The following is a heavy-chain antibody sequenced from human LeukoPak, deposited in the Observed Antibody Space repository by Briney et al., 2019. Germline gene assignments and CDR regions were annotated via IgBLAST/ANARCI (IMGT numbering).Heavy chain of an antibody. Sequence: GASVKVSCKASGYTFTSYYMHWVRQAPGQRLEWMGWINAGNGNTKYSQKFQGRVTITRDTSASTAYMELSSLRSEDTAVYYCARVYYYYYGMDVWGQGTTVTVSS. V-gene: IGHV1-3*01. CDR3: ARVYYYYYGMDV. CDR2: INAGNGNT. J-gene: IGHJ6*02. CDR1: GYTFTSYY.